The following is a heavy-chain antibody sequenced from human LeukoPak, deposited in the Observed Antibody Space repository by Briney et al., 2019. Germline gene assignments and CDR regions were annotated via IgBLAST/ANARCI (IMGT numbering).Heavy chain of an antibody. Sequence: SETLSLTCTVSGGSMSSYYWSWIRQPPGKGLEWIGYIYYSGSTKYNPSLKSRVTISVDTSKNQFSLKLSSVTAADTAVYYCARAREYYYDSSGYYHNYYGMDVWGQGTTVTVSS. D-gene: IGHD3-22*01. CDR1: GGSMSSYY. V-gene: IGHV4-59*01. CDR2: IYYSGST. CDR3: ARAREYYYDSSGYYHNYYGMDV. J-gene: IGHJ6*02.